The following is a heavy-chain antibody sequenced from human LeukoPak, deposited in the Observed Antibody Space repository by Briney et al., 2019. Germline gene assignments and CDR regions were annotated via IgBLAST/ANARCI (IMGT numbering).Heavy chain of an antibody. CDR2: VYYSGNT. CDR1: GGSISSSGSY. Sequence: SETLSLTCTVSGGSISSSGSYWGWIRQPPGKGLEWIGSVYYSGNTYNPSLKSRVTISVDTPKNQFSLNLTSVNAADTAIYYCARVMAARREDLNWFDPWGQGTLVTVSS. J-gene: IGHJ5*02. CDR3: ARVMAARREDLNWFDP. D-gene: IGHD6-6*01. V-gene: IGHV4-39*07.